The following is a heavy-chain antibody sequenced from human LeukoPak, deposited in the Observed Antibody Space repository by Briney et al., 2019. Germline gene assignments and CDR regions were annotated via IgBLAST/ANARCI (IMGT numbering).Heavy chain of an antibody. CDR3: ARVCYYYDSSGRLYYFDY. J-gene: IGHJ4*02. Sequence: SETLSLTCAVYGGSFSGYYWSWIRQHPGEGLEWIGYIYYSGSTYYNPSLKSRVTISVDTSKNQFSLKLSSVTAADTAVYYRARVCYYYDSSGRLYYFDYWGQGTLVTVSS. CDR2: IYYSGST. D-gene: IGHD3-22*01. V-gene: IGHV4-31*11. CDR1: GGSFSGYY.